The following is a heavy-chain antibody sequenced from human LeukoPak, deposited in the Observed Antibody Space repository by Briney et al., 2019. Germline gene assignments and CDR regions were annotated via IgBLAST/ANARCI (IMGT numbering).Heavy chain of an antibody. Sequence: GSSVKVSCKASGGTFSSYAISWVRQAPGQGLEWMGWISAYNGNTNYAQKLQGRVTMTTDTSTSTAYMELRSLRSDDTAVYYCAWRSRRGDAFDIWGQGTMVTVSS. CDR3: AWRSRRGDAFDI. CDR1: GGTFSSYA. J-gene: IGHJ3*02. CDR2: ISAYNGNT. D-gene: IGHD3-10*01. V-gene: IGHV1-18*01.